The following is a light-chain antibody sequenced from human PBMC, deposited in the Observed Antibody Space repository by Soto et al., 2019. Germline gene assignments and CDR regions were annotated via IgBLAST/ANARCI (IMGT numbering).Light chain of an antibody. V-gene: IGLV2-14*01. J-gene: IGLJ2*01. CDR1: SSDVGGYNY. CDR3: SSYTSSITLV. CDR2: DVS. Sequence: QSVLTQPASVSGSPGQSITISCTGTSSDVGGYNYVSWYQQHPGKAPKLMIYDVSNRPSGVSNRFSGSKSGNTASLTISGLQAEDEADYYRSSYTSSITLVFGGGTKLTVL.